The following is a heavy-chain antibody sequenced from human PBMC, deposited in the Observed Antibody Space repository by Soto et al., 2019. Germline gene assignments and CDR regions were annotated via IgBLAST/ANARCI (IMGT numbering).Heavy chain of an antibody. CDR2: ISYSGIT. CDR1: GVSLSSYY. Sequence: QVQLQESGPGVVKPSETLSLTCTVSGVSLSSYYWGWIRQPPGKGLEWIGYISYSGITNYNPSLKSQVTISVDTSQNQFSLNVNSVSAADTAVYYCARWGMATPFYHWGQGNLVTVSS. J-gene: IGHJ4*02. V-gene: IGHV4-59*01. CDR3: ARWGMATPFYH. D-gene: IGHD3-16*01.